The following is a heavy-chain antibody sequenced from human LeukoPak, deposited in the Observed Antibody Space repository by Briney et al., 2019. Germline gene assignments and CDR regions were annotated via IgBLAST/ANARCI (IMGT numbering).Heavy chain of an antibody. D-gene: IGHD1-1*01. Sequence: GGSLRLSCAASGFTFSSYGMHWVRQAPGKGLEWVGVISYDGSNKYYADSVKGRFTISRDNSKNTLYLQMNSLRAEDMAVYYCAKAVWNDGAFDIWGQGTMVTVSS. J-gene: IGHJ3*02. V-gene: IGHV3-30*18. CDR1: GFTFSSYG. CDR3: AKAVWNDGAFDI. CDR2: ISYDGSNK.